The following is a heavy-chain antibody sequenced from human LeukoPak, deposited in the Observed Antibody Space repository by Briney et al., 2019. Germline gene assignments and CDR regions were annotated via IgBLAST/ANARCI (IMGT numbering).Heavy chain of an antibody. D-gene: IGHD3-9*01. Sequence: SGGSLRLSCAASGFTFSSYGMHWVRQAPGKGLEWVAVISYDGSNKYYADSVKGRFTISRDNSKNTLYLQMNSLRAEDTAVYYCTKDRVRRYFDWLPLDYWGQGTLVTVSS. V-gene: IGHV3-30*18. CDR3: TKDRVRRYFDWLPLDY. CDR1: GFTFSSYG. J-gene: IGHJ4*02. CDR2: ISYDGSNK.